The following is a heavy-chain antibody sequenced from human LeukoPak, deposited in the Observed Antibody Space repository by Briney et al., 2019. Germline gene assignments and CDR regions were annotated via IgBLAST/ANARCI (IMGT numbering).Heavy chain of an antibody. CDR1: GFTLSRYS. Sequence: PGGSLRLSCAASGFTLSRYSMNWVRQAPGKGLECVSSIIRSSSYIYYADSVNGRFTISRDNAKNSLYLQMNSLRAEDTAVYYCVRAVTAQWLVDAFDIWGQGTVDTVSS. CDR2: IIRSSSYI. CDR3: VRAVTAQWLVDAFDI. J-gene: IGHJ3*02. D-gene: IGHD6-19*01. V-gene: IGHV3-21*01.